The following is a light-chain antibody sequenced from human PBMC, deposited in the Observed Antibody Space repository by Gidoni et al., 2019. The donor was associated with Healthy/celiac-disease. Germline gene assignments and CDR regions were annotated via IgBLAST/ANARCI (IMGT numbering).Light chain of an antibody. J-gene: IGKJ4*01. CDR3: LQNYNYPELT. Sequence: AIQMTQSPSSLSASVGDRVTITCRASQGIRNDLGWYQQKPGKAPKLLIYAASSLQSGVPSMFSGSGSGTDFTLTISSLQPEDFATYYCLQNYNYPELTFGGGTKVEIK. CDR1: QGIRND. V-gene: IGKV1-6*01. CDR2: AAS.